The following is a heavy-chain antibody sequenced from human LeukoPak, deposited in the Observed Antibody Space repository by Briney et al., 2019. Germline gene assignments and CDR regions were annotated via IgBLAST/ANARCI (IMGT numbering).Heavy chain of an antibody. CDR2: FSGSSNYI. CDR1: GFPFGTFS. J-gene: IGHJ4*02. CDR3: ASLRDCTSGSCYSRLDY. Sequence: GGSLRLSCAASGFPFGTFSMYWVRQATGKGLEWVSSFSGSSNYIYYADSVKGRFTISRDNAKNSLYLQMNSLRAEDTAVYYCASLRDCTSGSCYSRLDYWGQGSLVTVSS. D-gene: IGHD2-15*01. V-gene: IGHV3-21*06.